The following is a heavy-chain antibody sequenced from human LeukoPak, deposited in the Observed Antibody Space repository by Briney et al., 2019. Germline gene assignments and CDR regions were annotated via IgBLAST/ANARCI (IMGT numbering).Heavy chain of an antibody. Sequence: SVKVSCKASGGTFSSHAISWVRQAPGQGLEWMGGIIPIFGTANYAQKFQGRVTITAVESMSTAYMELSSLRSEDTAVYYCARGWLAETTVVTPYKYWGQGTLVTVSS. CDR1: GGTFSSHA. CDR2: IIPIFGTA. J-gene: IGHJ4*02. CDR3: ARGWLAETTVVTPYKY. D-gene: IGHD4-23*01. V-gene: IGHV1-69*13.